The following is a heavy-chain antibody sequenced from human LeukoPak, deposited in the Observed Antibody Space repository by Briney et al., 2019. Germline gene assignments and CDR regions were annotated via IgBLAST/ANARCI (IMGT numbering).Heavy chain of an antibody. CDR3: ARRQQEQALYDNSGYYFVGAFDI. CDR1: GGSFSGYY. D-gene: IGHD3-22*01. V-gene: IGHV4-34*01. Sequence: PSETLSLTCAVYGGSFSGYYWSWIRQPPGKGLEWIGEIYHSGTTNYNPSLKSRVTISVDTSKNQFSLNLNSLTAADSAVYYCARRQQEQALYDNSGYYFVGAFDIWGQGTMVAVSS. J-gene: IGHJ3*02. CDR2: IYHSGTT.